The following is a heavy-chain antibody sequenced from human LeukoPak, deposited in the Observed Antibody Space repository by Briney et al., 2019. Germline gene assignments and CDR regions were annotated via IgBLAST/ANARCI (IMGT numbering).Heavy chain of an antibody. CDR2: INPNSGGT. J-gene: IGHJ4*02. Sequence: ASVKVSCKASGYTFTGYYMHWVRQAPGQGLEWMGRINPNSGGTNYAQKFQGRVTMTRDTSVSTAYMELSRLRSDDTAVYYCARRRGEPNIFDSWGQGTLVTVSS. D-gene: IGHD3-16*01. CDR3: ARRRGEPNIFDS. CDR1: GYTFTGYY. V-gene: IGHV1-2*06.